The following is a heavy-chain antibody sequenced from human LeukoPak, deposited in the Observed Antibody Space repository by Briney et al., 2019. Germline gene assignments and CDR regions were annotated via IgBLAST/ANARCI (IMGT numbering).Heavy chain of an antibody. V-gene: IGHV5-51*03. J-gene: IGHJ4*02. Sequence: PGESLKISCKGSGYSFTSYYIGWVRQMPGKGLEWMGIIYPSDSGTRYSPSFQGQVTISADRSISTAYLQWSSLKASDTAIYYCARRAYSSSSVPVNWGQGTLVTVSS. CDR2: IYPSDSGT. CDR3: ARRAYSSSSVPVN. D-gene: IGHD6-6*01. CDR1: GYSFTSYY.